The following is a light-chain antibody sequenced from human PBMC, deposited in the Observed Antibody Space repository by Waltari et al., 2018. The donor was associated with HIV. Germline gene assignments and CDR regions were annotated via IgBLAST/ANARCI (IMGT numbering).Light chain of an antibody. Sequence: QSMLTQPPSASETPGQRVTISCSGSSSNIGSNTVNWYQQLPGTAPKLLTYSNNQRPSGVPDRFSGTKSGTSASLAISGLQSDDEADYYCATWDDSLNAFVFGTGTKVTVL. V-gene: IGLV1-44*01. CDR2: SNN. CDR1: SSNIGSNT. CDR3: ATWDDSLNAFV. J-gene: IGLJ1*01.